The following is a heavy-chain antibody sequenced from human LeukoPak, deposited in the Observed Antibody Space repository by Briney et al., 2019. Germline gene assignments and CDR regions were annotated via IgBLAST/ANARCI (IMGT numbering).Heavy chain of an antibody. CDR2: INPNSGGT. J-gene: IGHJ4*02. V-gene: IGHV1-2*02. Sequence: PGASVKVSCKASGYTFTGCYMHWVRQAPGQGLEWMGWINPNSGGTNYAHNFQGRVTMTRDASISTAYMELRRLTSDDTAVYYCARDVRYTMISLVNRELSVWGQGTLVTVSS. D-gene: IGHD3-22*01. CDR3: ARDVRYTMISLVNRELSV. CDR1: GYTFTGCY.